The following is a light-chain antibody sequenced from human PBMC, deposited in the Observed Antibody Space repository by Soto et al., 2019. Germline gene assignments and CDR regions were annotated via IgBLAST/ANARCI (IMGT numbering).Light chain of an antibody. CDR3: QQYGPSRT. CDR1: QSVSSSY. CDR2: GAS. V-gene: IGKV3-20*01. Sequence: EIVLTQSPGTLSLSPGERATLSCRASQSVSSSYLAWYQQKPGQAPRLLIYGASSRATGIPDKFSGSGSGTDFTLTISRLEREDFAVDYCQQYGPSRTFGQGTKVEIK. J-gene: IGKJ1*01.